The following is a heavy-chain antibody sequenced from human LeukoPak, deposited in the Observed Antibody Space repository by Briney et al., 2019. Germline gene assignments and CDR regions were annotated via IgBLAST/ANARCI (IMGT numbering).Heavy chain of an antibody. D-gene: IGHD6-13*01. V-gene: IGHV4-4*02. CDR3: ATALPFQLVH. J-gene: IGHJ4*02. CDR2: IFHSGSATYT. Sequence: ASGTLSLTCAVSGVSISSNNWWSWVRQPPGKGLEWIGEIFHSGSATYTNFNPSLKSRVTISVDNSKNQFSLRLSSVTAADTAVYYCATALPFQLVHWGPGTLVTVSS. CDR1: GVSISSNNW.